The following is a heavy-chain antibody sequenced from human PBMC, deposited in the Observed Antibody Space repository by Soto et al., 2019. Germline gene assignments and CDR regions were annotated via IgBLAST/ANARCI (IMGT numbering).Heavy chain of an antibody. J-gene: IGHJ6*02. Sequence: SVKVSCKASGGTFSSYAISWVQQAPGQGLEWMGGTIPIFGTANYAQKFQGRVTITADKSTSTAYMELSSLRSEDTAVYYCARDGGYYYGSGSYGMDVWGQGTTVTVSS. CDR2: TIPIFGTA. CDR3: ARDGGYYYGSGSYGMDV. CDR1: GGTFSSYA. V-gene: IGHV1-69*06. D-gene: IGHD3-10*01.